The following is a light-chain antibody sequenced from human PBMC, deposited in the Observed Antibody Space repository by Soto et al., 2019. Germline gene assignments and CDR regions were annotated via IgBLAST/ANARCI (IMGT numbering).Light chain of an antibody. V-gene: IGLV2-14*01. CDR1: SSDVGGYNY. CDR2: EVS. J-gene: IGLJ1*01. Sequence: QSVLTQPASVSGSPGQSITISCTGTSSDVGGYNYVSWYQQHPGKAPKLMIYEVSNRPSGVSNRFSGSKSDNTASLTISGLQAEDEADYYCSSYTSSSTPLYVFGTGTKLTVL. CDR3: SSYTSSSTPLYV.